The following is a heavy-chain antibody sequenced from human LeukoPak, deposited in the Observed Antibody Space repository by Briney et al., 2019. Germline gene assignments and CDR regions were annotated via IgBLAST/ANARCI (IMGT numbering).Heavy chain of an antibody. CDR1: GGSFSGYY. D-gene: IGHD3-3*01. V-gene: IGHV4-34*01. J-gene: IGHJ5*02. CDR3: ARQGGFLEWLLYEYNWFDP. CDR2: INHSGST. Sequence: PSETLSLTCAVYGGSFSGYYWGWIRQPPGKGLEWIGEINHSGSTNYTPSLKRRVNISVDTSKNQFSLKLSSATAAATAVSYCARQGGFLEWLLYEYNWFDPWGQATLATVSS.